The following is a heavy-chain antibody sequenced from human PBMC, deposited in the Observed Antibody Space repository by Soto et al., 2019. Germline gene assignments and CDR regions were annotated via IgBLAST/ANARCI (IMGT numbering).Heavy chain of an antibody. Sequence: GSLRLSCAASGFTFSSYAMHWVRQAPGKGLEYVSAISSNGGSTYYANSVKGRFTISRDNSKNTLYLQMGSLRAEDMAVYYCARSDVKMATLYYFDYWGQGTL. CDR1: GFTFSSYA. J-gene: IGHJ4*02. D-gene: IGHD5-12*01. CDR2: ISSNGGST. CDR3: ARSDVKMATLYYFDY. V-gene: IGHV3-64*01.